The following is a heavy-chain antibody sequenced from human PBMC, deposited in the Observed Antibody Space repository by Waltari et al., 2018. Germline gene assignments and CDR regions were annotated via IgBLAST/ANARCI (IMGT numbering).Heavy chain of an antibody. V-gene: IGHV4-39*01. CDR2: IYYVGTT. D-gene: IGHD1-26*01. CDR1: GGSINRRDSL. Sequence: QMQLQASGPGLVKPSATLSLTCTVPGGSINRRDSLGGWVRQPPTKGLEWIGTIYYVGTTYYNPSLRSRVTVALDASQNQFSLRLTSVTAADTAVYYCARLSLYYGGREVDWGQGTLVTASS. CDR3: ARLSLYYGGREVD. J-gene: IGHJ4*02.